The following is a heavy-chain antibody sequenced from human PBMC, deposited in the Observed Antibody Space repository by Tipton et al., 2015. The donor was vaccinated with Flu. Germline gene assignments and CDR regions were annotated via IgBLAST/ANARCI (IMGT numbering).Heavy chain of an antibody. Sequence: SLRLSCAASGFSFSTYAMSWVRQAPGKGLEWVSTVGGGGLSTNYADSVRGRFTISRDNSKNTLYLQMNSLRAEDTAVYYCVRDETTVKWGPWGQGTLVTVSS. D-gene: IGHD4-11*01. CDR1: GFSFSTYA. CDR2: VGGGGLST. CDR3: VRDETTVKWGP. V-gene: IGHV3-23*01. J-gene: IGHJ5*02.